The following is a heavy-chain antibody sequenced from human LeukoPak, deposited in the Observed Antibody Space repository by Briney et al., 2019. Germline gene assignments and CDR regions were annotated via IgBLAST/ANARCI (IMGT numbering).Heavy chain of an antibody. D-gene: IGHD6-13*01. CDR2: ISWDGGST. CDR3: ATAAAAGTQDYYYYYMDV. CDR1: GFTFDDYA. V-gene: IGHV3-43D*04. J-gene: IGHJ6*03. Sequence: GRSLRLSCAASGFTFDDYAMHWVRQAPGKGLEWVSLISWDGGSTYYADSVKGRFTISRDNSKNSLYLQMNSLRAEDTALYYCATAAAAGTQDYYYYYMDVWGKGTTVTVSS.